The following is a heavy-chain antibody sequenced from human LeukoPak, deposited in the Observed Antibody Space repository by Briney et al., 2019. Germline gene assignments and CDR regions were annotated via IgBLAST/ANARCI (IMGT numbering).Heavy chain of an antibody. J-gene: IGHJ4*02. CDR1: GFTFSPYW. Sequence: GGSLRLSCTASGFTFSPYWMTWVRQAPGKGLEWVANIKPDGSEKYYVDSVKGRFTISRDNTKNSVYLQMNSLRAEDTAVYYCAIKHDYWGQGTLVTASS. V-gene: IGHV3-7*01. CDR2: IKPDGSEK. CDR3: AIKHDY.